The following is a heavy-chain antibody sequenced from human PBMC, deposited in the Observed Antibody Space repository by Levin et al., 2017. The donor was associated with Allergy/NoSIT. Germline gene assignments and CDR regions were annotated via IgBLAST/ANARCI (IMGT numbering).Heavy chain of an antibody. J-gene: IGHJ4*02. D-gene: IGHD3-10*01. CDR3: ARGVGVGSGSYYKEFDY. CDR2: INHSGST. V-gene: IGHV4-34*01. Sequence: PSETLSLTCAVYGGSFSGYYWSWIRQPPGKGLEWIGEINHSGSTNYNPSLKSRVTISVDTSKNQFSLKLSSVTAADTAVYYCARGVGVGSGSYYKEFDYWGQGTLVTVSS. CDR1: GGSFSGYY.